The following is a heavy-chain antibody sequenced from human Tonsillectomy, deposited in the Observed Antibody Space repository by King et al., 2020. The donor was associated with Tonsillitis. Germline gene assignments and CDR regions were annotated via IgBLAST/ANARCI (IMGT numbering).Heavy chain of an antibody. D-gene: IGHD3-10*01. CDR3: ARDRLQTLWFGELLIPSDY. CDR1: GFTFSSYA. V-gene: IGHV3-30-3*01. J-gene: IGHJ4*02. Sequence: VQLVESGGDVVQPGRSLRLSCAASGFTFSSYAMHWVRQAPGKGLEWVAVISYDGSNKYYADSVKGRFTISRDNSKNTRYLQMNSLRAEDTAVYYCARDRLQTLWFGELLIPSDYWGQGTLVTVSS. CDR2: ISYDGSNK.